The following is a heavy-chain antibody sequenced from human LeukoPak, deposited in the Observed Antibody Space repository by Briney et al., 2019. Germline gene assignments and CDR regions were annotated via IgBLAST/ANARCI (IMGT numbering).Heavy chain of an antibody. CDR3: ARDQGIAAAGTQYYYYYGMDV. V-gene: IGHV4-59*01. Sequence: SETLCLTCTVSGGSISSYYWSWIRQPPGKGLEWIGYIYYSGSTNYNPSLKSRVTISVDTSKNQFSLKLSSVTAADTAVYYCARDQGIAAAGTQYYYYYGMDVWGKGTTVTVSS. CDR2: IYYSGST. J-gene: IGHJ6*04. D-gene: IGHD6-13*01. CDR1: GGSISSYY.